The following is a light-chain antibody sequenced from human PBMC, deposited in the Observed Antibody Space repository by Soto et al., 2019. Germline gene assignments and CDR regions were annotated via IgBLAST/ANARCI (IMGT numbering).Light chain of an antibody. V-gene: IGLV4-60*03. CDR2: LEGGGGH. CDR1: SGHSSST. J-gene: IGLJ3*02. CDR3: EPFDSNSTV. Sequence: QAVLTQASSASASLGSSVKLTCTLSSGHSSSTIAWHQQQPGKAPRYLMKLEGGGGHNRRSGVPDRFSGSSSGADRFLTISGLQAEDEAEYYCEPFDSNSTVFGRGTKLTVL.